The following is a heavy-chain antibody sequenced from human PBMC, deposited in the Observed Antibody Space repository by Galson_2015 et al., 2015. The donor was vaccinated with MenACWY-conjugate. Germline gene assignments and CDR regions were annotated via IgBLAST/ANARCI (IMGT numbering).Heavy chain of an antibody. D-gene: IGHD2-2*01. CDR1: GVTFSNYG. CDR2: IWYDGSNK. Sequence: SLRLSCAASGVTFSNYGMHWVRQAPGKGLEWVAVIWYDGSNKYYADSVKGRFTIARDNSKNTLYLQMNSLRAEDTAVYYCVIEKDIVAVWAAFDIWGQGTLVTVSS. J-gene: IGHJ3*02. CDR3: VIEKDIVAVWAAFDI. V-gene: IGHV3-33*01.